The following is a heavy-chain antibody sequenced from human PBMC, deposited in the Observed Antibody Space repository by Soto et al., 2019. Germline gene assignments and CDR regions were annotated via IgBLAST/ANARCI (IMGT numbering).Heavy chain of an antibody. CDR2: ISGSGGST. CDR1: GFTFSDYY. D-gene: IGHD3-22*01. J-gene: IGHJ4*02. Sequence: PGGSLRLSCAVSGFTFSDYYMSWIRQAPGKGLEWVSAISGSGGSTYYADSVKGRFTISRDNSKNTLYLQMNSLRAEDTAVYYCAKRATYYYDSSGYYPTFDYWGQGTLVTVCS. V-gene: IGHV3-23*01. CDR3: AKRATYYYDSSGYYPTFDY.